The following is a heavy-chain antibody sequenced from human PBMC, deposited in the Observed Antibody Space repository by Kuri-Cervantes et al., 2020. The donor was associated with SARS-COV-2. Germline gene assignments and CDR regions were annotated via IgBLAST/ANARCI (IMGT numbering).Heavy chain of an antibody. CDR1: GGSISSYY. CDR3: AREVPSSLWFGELSNAFDI. J-gene: IGHJ3*02. D-gene: IGHD3-10*01. Sequence: SETLSLTCTVSGGSISSYYWSWIRQPPGKGLEWIGYIYYSGSTNYNPSLKSRVTISVDTSKNQFSLKLSSVTAADTAVYYCAREVPSSLWFGELSNAFDIWGQGTMVTVSS. CDR2: IYYSGST. V-gene: IGHV4-59*12.